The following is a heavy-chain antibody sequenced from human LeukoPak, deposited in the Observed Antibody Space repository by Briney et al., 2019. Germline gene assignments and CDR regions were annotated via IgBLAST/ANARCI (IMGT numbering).Heavy chain of an antibody. CDR2: IRYDGSNK. J-gene: IGHJ4*02. V-gene: IGHV3-30*02. CDR1: GFTFSSYG. Sequence: GWSLRLSCAASGFTFSSYGMHWVRQAPGKGLEWVAFIRYDGSNKYYADSVKGRFTISRDNSKNTLYLQMNSLSAEDTAVYYCAKEFRCSSTSCSDLDYWGQGTLVTVSS. D-gene: IGHD2-2*01. CDR3: AKEFRCSSTSCSDLDY.